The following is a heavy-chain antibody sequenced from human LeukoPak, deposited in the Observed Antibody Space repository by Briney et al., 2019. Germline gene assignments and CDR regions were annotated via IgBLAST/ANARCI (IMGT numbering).Heavy chain of an antibody. CDR1: GYTFTGYY. CDR2: INPNSGGA. V-gene: IGHV1-2*06. D-gene: IGHD6-13*01. CDR3: ARGPRRVSSSWQPDFDY. Sequence: ASVKVSCKASGYTFTGYYMHWVRQAPGQGLEWMGRINPNSGGANYARKFQGRVTMTRDTSISTAYMELSRLRSDDTAVYYCARGPRRVSSSWQPDFDYWGQGTLVTVSS. J-gene: IGHJ4*02.